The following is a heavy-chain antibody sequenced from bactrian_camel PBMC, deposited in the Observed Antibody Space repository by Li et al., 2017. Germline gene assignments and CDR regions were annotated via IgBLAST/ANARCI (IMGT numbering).Heavy chain of an antibody. J-gene: IGHJ4*01. D-gene: IGHD1*01. V-gene: IGHV3S53*01. CDR3: VTDRRPHCSINYWQRTSPPH. Sequence: HVQLVESGGGSVQAGGSLRLECAPGIDIINFCVGWFRQAPGKEREGVASVDRAGSSSYADFVKGRFTISRSNTKNTLALQMNNLTSEVTAVYYCVTDRRPHCSINYWQRTSPPHWGQGTQVTVS. CDR1: GIDIINFC. CDR2: VDRAGSS.